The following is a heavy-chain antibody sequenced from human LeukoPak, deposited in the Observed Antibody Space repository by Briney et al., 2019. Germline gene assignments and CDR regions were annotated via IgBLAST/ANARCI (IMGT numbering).Heavy chain of an antibody. V-gene: IGHV1-2*02. D-gene: IGHD5-12*01. CDR1: GYTFTGYY. Sequence: GASVKVSCKASGYTFTGYYMHWVRQAPGQGLEWMGWINPNSGGTNYAQKFQGRVTMTRDTSISTAYMELSRLRSDDTAVYYCARKRRPNTSGYDKITLDYWGQGTLVTVSS. CDR3: ARKRRPNTSGYDKITLDY. CDR2: INPNSGGT. J-gene: IGHJ4*02.